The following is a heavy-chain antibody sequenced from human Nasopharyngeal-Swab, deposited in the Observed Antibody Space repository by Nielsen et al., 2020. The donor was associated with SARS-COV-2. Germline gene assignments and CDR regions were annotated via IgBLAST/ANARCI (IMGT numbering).Heavy chain of an antibody. Sequence: VRQRPGKGLEWVANIEQDGSEKYYVDSGKGRFTISRDNAKNSLYLQMNSLRAEDTAVYYCARDEAVVAATQISDAFDIWGQGTMVTVSS. CDR3: ARDEAVVAATQISDAFDI. CDR2: IEQDGSEK. V-gene: IGHV3-7*01. D-gene: IGHD2-15*01. J-gene: IGHJ3*02.